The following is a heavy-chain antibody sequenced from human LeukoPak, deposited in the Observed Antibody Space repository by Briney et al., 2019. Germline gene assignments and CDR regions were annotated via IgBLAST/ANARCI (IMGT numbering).Heavy chain of an antibody. D-gene: IGHD6-19*01. J-gene: IGHJ4*02. Sequence: GGSLRLSRATSVYIFSTHNIHCVPEAPGKGRVWVSYISLSSTAKYYTESVKGRFPVSRHNDKNCLYVQMHSLRAEDTAVYYCAREPLEALAGTSDYWGQGTLVTVAS. CDR2: ISLSSTAK. CDR3: AREPLEALAGTSDY. V-gene: IGHV3-48*01. CDR1: VYIFSTHN.